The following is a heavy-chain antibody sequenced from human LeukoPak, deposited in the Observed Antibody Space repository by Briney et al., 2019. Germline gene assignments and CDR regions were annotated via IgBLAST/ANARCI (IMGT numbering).Heavy chain of an antibody. V-gene: IGHV1-46*01. CDR2: INPSGGST. Sequence: GASVKVSCKASGYTFSSYYIHWVRQAPGQGLEWMGIINPSGGSTSYAQKFQGRVTMTRDTSTSTVYMELSSLRSEDTAVYYCARDVRYDQPDYGGNHDAFDVWGQGTMVTVSS. D-gene: IGHD4-23*01. CDR1: GYTFSSYY. CDR3: ARDVRYDQPDYGGNHDAFDV. J-gene: IGHJ3*01.